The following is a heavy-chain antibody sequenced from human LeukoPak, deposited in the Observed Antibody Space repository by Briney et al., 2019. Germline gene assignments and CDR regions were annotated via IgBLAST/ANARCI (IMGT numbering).Heavy chain of an antibody. J-gene: IGHJ5*02. CDR2: INHSGST. D-gene: IGHD5-12*01. CDR3: ARDLLTRGYSGYDT. V-gene: IGHV4-39*07. Sequence: SETLSLTCTVSGGSISSSSYYWGWIRQPPGKGLEWIGEINHSGSTNYNPSLKSRVTISLDTSKNQFSLKLSSVTAADTAVYHCARDLLTRGYSGYDTWGQGTLVTVSS. CDR1: GGSISSSSYY.